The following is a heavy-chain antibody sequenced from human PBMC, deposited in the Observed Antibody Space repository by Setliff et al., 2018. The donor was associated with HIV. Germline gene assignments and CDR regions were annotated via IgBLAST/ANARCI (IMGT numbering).Heavy chain of an antibody. V-gene: IGHV4-59*11. CDR2: IYTTGST. CDR1: GSSISGHF. D-gene: IGHD6-6*01. J-gene: IGHJ3*02. Sequence: SETLSLTCTVSGSSISGHFWTWIRQPPGKGLEWIGYIYTTGSTNYNPSLTSRDTISVDTSKNKFSLKMRSVTAADTAVYYCARVPPEYSSSSQAFDIWGQGTKVTVSS. CDR3: ARVPPEYSSSSQAFDI.